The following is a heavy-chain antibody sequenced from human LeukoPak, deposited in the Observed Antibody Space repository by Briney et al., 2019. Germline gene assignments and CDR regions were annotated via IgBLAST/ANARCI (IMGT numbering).Heavy chain of an antibody. D-gene: IGHD2/OR15-2a*01. J-gene: IGHJ4*02. CDR3: ARGPASMADFDY. CDR1: GFTFSSYW. Sequence: GGSLRLSCAASGFTFSSYWMHWVRQAPGKGLVWVSRINTDGSSTSYADSVKGRFTISRDNAKNTLYLQMNSLRAEDTAVYYCARGPASMADFDYWGQGTLVTVSS. CDR2: INTDGSST. V-gene: IGHV3-74*01.